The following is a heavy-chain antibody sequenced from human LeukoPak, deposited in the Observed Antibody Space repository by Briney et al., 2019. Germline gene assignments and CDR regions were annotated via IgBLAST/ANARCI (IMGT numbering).Heavy chain of an antibody. CDR1: GFTFISYS. V-gene: IGHV3-21*01. CDR2: ISSSRSYI. D-gene: IGHD1-7*01. J-gene: IGHJ4*02. Sequence: GGSLRHSCSASGFTFISYSMTGVRQAPGKGLEWVSSISSSRSYIYYADSVKGRFTISRDNAKNSLHLQMNSLRAEDTAVYYCATDGQTGTTVSGGQGTLVTVSS. CDR3: ATDGQTGTTVS.